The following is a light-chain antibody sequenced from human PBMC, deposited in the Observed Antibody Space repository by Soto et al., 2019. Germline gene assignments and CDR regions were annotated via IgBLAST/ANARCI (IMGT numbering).Light chain of an antibody. V-gene: IGLV2-14*01. J-gene: IGLJ1*01. CDR1: SSDVGGYNY. CDR2: DVS. CDR3: SSYTSSSSYV. Sequence: QSALTQPAFVSGSPGQSITISCTGTSSDVGGYNYVSWYQQHPGKAPKLMIYDVSNRPSGVSNRFSGSKSGNTASLTISGLQVEDEADYYCSSYTSSSSYVFGPGTKLTVL.